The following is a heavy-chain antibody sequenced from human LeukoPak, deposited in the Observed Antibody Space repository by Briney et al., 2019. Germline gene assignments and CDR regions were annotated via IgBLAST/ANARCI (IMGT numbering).Heavy chain of an antibody. CDR2: ISSSINYI. V-gene: IGHV3-21*01. J-gene: IGHJ6*02. CDR1: GFTFSSYS. D-gene: IGHD6-13*01. CDR3: AGSGIVADYYYYGMDV. Sequence: PGGSLRLSCAASGFTFSSYSMNWVRQAPGKGLEWVSSISSSINYIYYADSVKGRFTISRDNAKNSLYLQMNSLRAEDTAVYYCAGSGIVADYYYYGMDVWGQGTTVTVSS.